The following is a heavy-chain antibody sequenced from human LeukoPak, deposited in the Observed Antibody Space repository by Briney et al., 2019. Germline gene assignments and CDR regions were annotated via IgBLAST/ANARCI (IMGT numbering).Heavy chain of an antibody. D-gene: IGHD6-19*01. V-gene: IGHV3-30*02. J-gene: IGHJ6*03. Sequence: GGSLRLSCAASGFTFSSYGMHWVRQAPGKGLEWVAFIRYDGSNKYYADSVKGRFTISRDNSKNTLYLQMNSLRAEDTAVYYCAREAGNAYYYYYYMDVWGKGTTVTISS. CDR2: IRYDGSNK. CDR1: GFTFSSYG. CDR3: AREAGNAYYYYYYMDV.